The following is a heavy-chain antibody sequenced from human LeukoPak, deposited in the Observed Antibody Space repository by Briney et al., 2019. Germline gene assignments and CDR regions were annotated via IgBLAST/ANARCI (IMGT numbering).Heavy chain of an antibody. D-gene: IGHD4-17*01. J-gene: IGHJ4*02. CDR2: ISPYTHNI. CDR3: ERDTRSYGYYVGVIGL. V-gene: IGHV1-18*01. CDR1: GYTFTIYG. Sequence: GASVKVSCTASGYTFTIYGLSWVRQAPGQGLEWMGWISPYTHNINYAQNLQGRVTMTTDTSTSTAYLEVRSLRSDDTAVYYCERDTRSYGYYVGVIGLWGQGTLVTVSS.